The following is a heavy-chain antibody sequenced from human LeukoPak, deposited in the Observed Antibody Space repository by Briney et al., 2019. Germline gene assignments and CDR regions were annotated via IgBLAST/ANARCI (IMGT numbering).Heavy chain of an antibody. J-gene: IGHJ4*02. D-gene: IGHD3-22*01. Sequence: ASVKVSCKVSGYTLTELSMHWVRQAPGKGLEWMGGFDPEDGETIYAQKFQGRVTMTEDTSTDTAYMELSSLRSEGTAVYYCATEAGSYYYDSSGYHSPRVWGQGTLVTVSS. CDR3: ATEAGSYYYDSSGYHSPRV. CDR2: FDPEDGET. V-gene: IGHV1-24*01. CDR1: GYTLTELS.